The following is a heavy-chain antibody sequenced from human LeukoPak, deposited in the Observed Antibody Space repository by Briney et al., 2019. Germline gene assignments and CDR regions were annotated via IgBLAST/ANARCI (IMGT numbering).Heavy chain of an antibody. J-gene: IGHJ3*02. CDR2: ISYDGSNK. CDR3: ARGSSSSLYDAFDI. Sequence: GGSLGLSCAASGFTFSSYAMHWVRQAPGKGLEWVAVISYDGSNKYYADSVKGRFTISRDNSKNTLYLQMNSLRAEDTAMYHCARGSSSSLYDAFDIWGQGTMVTVSS. D-gene: IGHD6-6*01. V-gene: IGHV3-30-3*01. CDR1: GFTFSSYA.